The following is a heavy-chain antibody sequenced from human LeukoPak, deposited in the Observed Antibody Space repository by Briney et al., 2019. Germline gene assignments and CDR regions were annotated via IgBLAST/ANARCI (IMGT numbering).Heavy chain of an antibody. D-gene: IGHD1-14*01. CDR1: GITLSNYG. V-gene: IGHV3-11*01. J-gene: IGHJ6*02. Sequence: GGSLRLSCAVSGITLSNYGMSWVRQAPGKGLEWVSYISSSGSTIYYADSVKGRFTISRDNAKNSLYLQMNSLRAEDTAVYYCARGYQGLDVWGQGTTVTVSS. CDR2: ISSSGSTI. CDR3: ARGYQGLDV.